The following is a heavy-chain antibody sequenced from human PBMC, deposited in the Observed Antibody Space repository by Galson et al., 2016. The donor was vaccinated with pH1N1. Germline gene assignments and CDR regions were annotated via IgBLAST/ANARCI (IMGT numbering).Heavy chain of an antibody. D-gene: IGHD1-26*01. V-gene: IGHV1-18*01. CDR2: ISTYNSNT. CDR1: GYTFTNYG. J-gene: IGHJ4*02. Sequence: SVKVSCKASGYTFTNYGISWVRQAPGQGLEWMGWISTYNSNTDYAQKLQGRVTMTTDTSTSTAYMELRSLRSDDTAVYYCARGIRGSYPDRTYYFDYWGQGALVTVSS. CDR3: ARGIRGSYPDRTYYFDY.